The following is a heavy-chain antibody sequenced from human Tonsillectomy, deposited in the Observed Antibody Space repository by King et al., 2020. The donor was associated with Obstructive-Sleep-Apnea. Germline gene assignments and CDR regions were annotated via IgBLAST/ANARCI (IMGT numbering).Heavy chain of an antibody. CDR2: IKSKTDGGTT. CDR3: TTDVEGLRYGDRRDY. Sequence: VQLVESGGGLIKPGGSLRLSCAASGFTFSNAWMSWVRQAPGKGLEWVGRIKSKTDGGTTDYAAPVKGRFTISRDDSKNTLYLQMNSLKTEDTAVFYCTTDVEGLRYGDRRDYWGQGTLVTVSS. D-gene: IGHD4-17*01. V-gene: IGHV3-15*01. J-gene: IGHJ4*02. CDR1: GFTFSNAW.